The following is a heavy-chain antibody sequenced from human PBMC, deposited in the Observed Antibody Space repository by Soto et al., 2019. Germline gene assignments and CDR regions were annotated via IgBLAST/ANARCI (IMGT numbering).Heavy chain of an antibody. Sequence: QVQLVQSGAEVKKPGASVKVSCKASGYTFTSYDINWVRQATGQGLEWMGWMNPNSGNTGYAQKFQGRVTMTRDTSITTAYRELSCLSSEDTDVYYCAREKSLEYWGQGTLVTVSA. V-gene: IGHV1-8*01. D-gene: IGHD3-3*01. J-gene: IGHJ4*02. CDR1: GYTFTSYD. CDR3: AREKSLEY. CDR2: MNPNSGNT.